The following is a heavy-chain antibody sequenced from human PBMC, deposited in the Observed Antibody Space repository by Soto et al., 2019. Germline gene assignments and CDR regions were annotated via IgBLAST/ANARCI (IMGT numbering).Heavy chain of an antibody. CDR1: GFTFSDYY. D-gene: IGHD6-6*01. V-gene: IGHV3-11*06. CDR2: ISSSSSYT. J-gene: IGHJ4*02. CDR3: ARALQYSSSSEDY. Sequence: GGSLRLSCAASGFTFSDYYMCWIRQAPGKGLECVSYISSSSSYTNYADAVKGRFTISRDNAKNSLYLQMNSLRAEDTAVYYCARALQYSSSSEDYWGQGTLVTVSS.